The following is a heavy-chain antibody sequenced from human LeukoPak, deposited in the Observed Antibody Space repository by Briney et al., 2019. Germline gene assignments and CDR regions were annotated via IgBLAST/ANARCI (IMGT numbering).Heavy chain of an antibody. CDR3: ARGERESDYFDY. D-gene: IGHD1-1*01. CDR1: GFTFSSYE. V-gene: IGHV3-48*03. CDR2: ISSSGSTI. J-gene: IGHJ4*02. Sequence: PGGSLRLSCAASGFTFSSYEMNWVRQAPGKGLEWVSYISSSGSTIYYADSVKGRFTISRDNAKNSLYLQMNSLRAEDTAVYYCARGERESDYFDYWGQGTLVTVSS.